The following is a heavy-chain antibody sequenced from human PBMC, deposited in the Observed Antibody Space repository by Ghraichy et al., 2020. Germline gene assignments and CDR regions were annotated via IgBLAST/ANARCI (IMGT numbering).Heavy chain of an antibody. D-gene: IGHD1-14*01. J-gene: IGHJ6*02. V-gene: IGHV3-48*02. CDR2: ISSSSSTI. CDR3: AGLTRRGYYYGMDV. CDR1: GFTFSSYS. Sequence: GESLNISCAASGFTFSSYSMNWVRQAPGKGLEWVSYISSSSSTIYYADSVKGRFTISRDNAKNSLYLQMNSLRDEDTAVYYCAGLTRRGYYYGMDVWGQGTTVTVSS.